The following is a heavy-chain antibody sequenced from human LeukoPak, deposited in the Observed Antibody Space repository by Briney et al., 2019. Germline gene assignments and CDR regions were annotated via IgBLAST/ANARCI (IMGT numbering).Heavy chain of an antibody. CDR3: ATDVPAVTIFGY. V-gene: IGHV3-48*03. Sequence: GGSLRLSCAASGFTFSRYEMNWVRQAPGKGLEWVSYISSSGSSIYYADSVKGRFTISRDNAKNTLYLQMNSLRAEDTAVYYCATDVPAVTIFGYWGQGTLVTVSS. J-gene: IGHJ4*02. D-gene: IGHD2-2*01. CDR1: GFTFSRYE. CDR2: ISSSGSSI.